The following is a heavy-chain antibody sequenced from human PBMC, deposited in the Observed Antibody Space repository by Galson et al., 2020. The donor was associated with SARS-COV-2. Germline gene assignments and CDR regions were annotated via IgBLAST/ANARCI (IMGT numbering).Heavy chain of an antibody. J-gene: IGHJ6*02. Sequence: GGSLRLSCAVSGFTFNSYTMSWVRQAPGKGPEWVSSISSNSVSIYYIDSLKGRFTISRDNAKNSLYLQMNSLTAEDTAVYYCAREAAWAMFGMDVWGQGTTVTGSS. CDR2: ISSNSVSI. D-gene: IGHD6-25*01. V-gene: IGHV3-21*01. CDR1: GFTFNSYT. CDR3: AREAAWAMFGMDV.